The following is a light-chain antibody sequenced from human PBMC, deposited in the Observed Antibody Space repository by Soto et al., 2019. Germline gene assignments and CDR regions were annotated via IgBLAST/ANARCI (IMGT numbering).Light chain of an antibody. J-gene: IGKJ2*01. CDR1: QSISSSY. CDR3: QQYGRSHT. V-gene: IGKV3-20*01. CDR2: SAS. Sequence: EIVLTQSPGTLSLSPGERATLSCRASQSISSSYLAWYQQKPGQAPRLLIYSASSRDTGITDRFSGSGSGTDFTITISRLEPEDFALYYCQQYGRSHTFGQGTKLEIK.